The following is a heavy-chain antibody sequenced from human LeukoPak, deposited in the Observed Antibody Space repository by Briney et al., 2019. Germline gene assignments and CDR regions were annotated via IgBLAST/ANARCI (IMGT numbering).Heavy chain of an antibody. V-gene: IGHV3-21*01. Sequence: GGSLRLSCAASGFTLSAHGMNWVRQAPGKGLEWVSSISSSSIYIYYADSVKGRFTISRDNAKNSLYLQMNSLRAEDTAVYYCASAVAGPFYFDYWGQGTLVTVSS. CDR2: ISSSSIYI. CDR3: ASAVAGPFYFDY. J-gene: IGHJ4*02. CDR1: GFTLSAHG. D-gene: IGHD6-19*01.